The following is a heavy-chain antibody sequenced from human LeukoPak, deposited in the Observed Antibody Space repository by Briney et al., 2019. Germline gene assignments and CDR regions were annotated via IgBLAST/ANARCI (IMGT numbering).Heavy chain of an antibody. CDR2: INSDGSST. J-gene: IGHJ5*02. CDR3: ARGVVGARFDP. Sequence: GGSLRLSCAASGFTFSSYWMHWVRQAPGKGLLCVSRINSDGSSTIYADSVKGRFTISRDNAKNTLYLQMNSLRAEDTAVYYCARGVVGARFDPRGQGTLVTVSS. D-gene: IGHD1-26*01. V-gene: IGHV3-74*01. CDR1: GFTFSSYW.